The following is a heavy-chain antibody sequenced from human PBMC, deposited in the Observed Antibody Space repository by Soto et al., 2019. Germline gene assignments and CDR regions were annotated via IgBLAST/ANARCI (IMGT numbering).Heavy chain of an antibody. V-gene: IGHV3-23*01. Sequence: GGSLRLSCAASGFTFSSYAMSWVRQAPGKGLEWVSAISGSSGDTYYADSVKGRFTISRDNSKNTLYVQMTSLRAEDTAVYYCAKDREGYCSGGTCRPFDYWGQGTLVTVSS. CDR3: AKDREGYCSGGTCRPFDY. CDR2: ISGSSGDT. CDR1: GFTFSSYA. J-gene: IGHJ4*02. D-gene: IGHD2-15*01.